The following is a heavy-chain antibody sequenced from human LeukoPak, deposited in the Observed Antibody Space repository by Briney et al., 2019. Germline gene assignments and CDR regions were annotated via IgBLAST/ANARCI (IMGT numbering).Heavy chain of an antibody. J-gene: IGHJ3*02. V-gene: IGHV3-30*18. CDR2: ISYDGSNK. CDR3: AKVEGGATEDAFDI. CDR1: GFTFSSYG. Sequence: GGSLRLSCAASGFTFSSYGMHWVRQAPGKGLEWVAVISYDGSNKYYADFVKGRFTISRDNSKNTLYLQMNSLRAEDTAVYYCAKVEGGATEDAFDIWGQGTMVTVSS. D-gene: IGHD5-12*01.